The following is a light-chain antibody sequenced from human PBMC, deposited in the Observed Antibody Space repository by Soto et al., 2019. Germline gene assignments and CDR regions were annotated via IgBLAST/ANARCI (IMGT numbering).Light chain of an antibody. Sequence: DIQVTQSPSSVSAWVGDIFTITFRASQDIAAYLAWYQHKPGRAPELLIHAASSLQSGVPSRFSGSGSGTDFTLTINSLQPEDYATYYCQQAYSFPITFGQGTRLEIK. CDR3: QQAYSFPIT. V-gene: IGKV1D-12*01. CDR1: QDIAAY. J-gene: IGKJ5*01. CDR2: AAS.